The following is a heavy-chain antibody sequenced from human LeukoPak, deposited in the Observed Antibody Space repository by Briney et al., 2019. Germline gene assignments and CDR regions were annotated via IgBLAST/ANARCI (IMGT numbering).Heavy chain of an antibody. D-gene: IGHD5-12*01. J-gene: IGHJ5*02. V-gene: IGHV4-59*01. CDR2: IYYSGST. CDR3: ARAHIVATIASDLPLDP. CDR1: GGSISSYY. Sequence: SETLSLTCTVSGGSISSYYWSWIRQPPGKGLEWIGYIYYSGSTNYNPSLKSRVTISVDTSKNQFSLNLSSVTAADTAVYYCARAHIVATIASDLPLDPWGQGTLVTVSS.